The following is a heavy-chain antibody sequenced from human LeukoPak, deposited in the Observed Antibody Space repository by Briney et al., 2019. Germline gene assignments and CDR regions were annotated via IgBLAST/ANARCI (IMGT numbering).Heavy chain of an antibody. D-gene: IGHD3-3*01. Sequence: ASVKVSCKASGYTFTGYYMHWVRQAPGQGLEWMGRINPNSGGTNYAQKFQGRVTMTRDTSISTAYMEPSRLRSDDTAVYYCAGGGYDFVYYYYGMDVWGQGTTVTVSS. J-gene: IGHJ6*02. CDR1: GYTFTGYY. CDR2: INPNSGGT. CDR3: AGGGYDFVYYYYGMDV. V-gene: IGHV1-2*06.